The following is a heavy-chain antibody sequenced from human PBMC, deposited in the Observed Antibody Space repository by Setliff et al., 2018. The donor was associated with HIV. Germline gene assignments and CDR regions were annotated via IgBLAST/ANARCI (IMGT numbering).Heavy chain of an antibody. J-gene: IGHJ3*02. CDR3: ARSKTFYDFWGGYYTHGAFKI. CDR1: GGSFTSRSYY. V-gene: IGHV4-39*01. CDR2: ILYSGIT. Sequence: SETLSLTCTVSGGSFTSRSYYWGWIRQPPGKGLEWIGSILYSGITYYNPSLKSRVTISVDTSKNQFSLNLTSVTAADTAVYYCARSKTFYDFWGGYYTHGAFKIWG. D-gene: IGHD3-3*01.